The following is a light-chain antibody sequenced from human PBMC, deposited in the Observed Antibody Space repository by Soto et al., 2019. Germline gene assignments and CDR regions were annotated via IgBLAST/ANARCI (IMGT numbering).Light chain of an antibody. CDR3: SSYAGSNTDYV. Sequence: QSVLTQPPSVSGAPGQRVTISCTGSSSNIGAGYDVHWYQQLPGTAPKLLIYGNNNRPSGVPDRFSGSKSGTSASLAITGLQAEDEADYYCSSYAGSNTDYVFGTGTKVTVL. J-gene: IGLJ1*01. CDR1: SSNIGAGYD. V-gene: IGLV1-40*01. CDR2: GNN.